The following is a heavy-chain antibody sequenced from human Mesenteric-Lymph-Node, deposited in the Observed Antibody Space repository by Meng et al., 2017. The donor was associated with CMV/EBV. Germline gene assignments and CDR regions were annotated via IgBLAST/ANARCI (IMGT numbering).Heavy chain of an antibody. CDR1: GYTFTGYY. Sequence: ASVKVSCKASGYTFTGYYMHWVRQAPGQGLEWMGWINPNSGGTNYAQKFQGRVTMTRDTSISTAYMELSRLRSEDTAVYYCARAAIRGRRQISATKYDAFDIWGQGTMVTVSS. CDR2: INPNSGGT. CDR3: ARAAIRGRRQISATKYDAFDI. V-gene: IGHV1-2*02. D-gene: IGHD2/OR15-2a*01. J-gene: IGHJ3*02.